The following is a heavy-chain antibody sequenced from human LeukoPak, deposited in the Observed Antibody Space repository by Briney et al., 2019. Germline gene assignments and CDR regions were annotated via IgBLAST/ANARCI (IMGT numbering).Heavy chain of an antibody. D-gene: IGHD2-15*01. J-gene: IGHJ4*02. Sequence: GGSLRLSCAASGFTFSSYAMNWVRQAPGKGLEWVSSISGSAGSTYYADSVKGRFSVSRDNSKNTMYLQMNSLRAEDTAVYYCAKDIEASIWGQGTLVAVSS. V-gene: IGHV3-23*01. CDR3: AKDIEASI. CDR2: ISGSAGST. CDR1: GFTFSSYA.